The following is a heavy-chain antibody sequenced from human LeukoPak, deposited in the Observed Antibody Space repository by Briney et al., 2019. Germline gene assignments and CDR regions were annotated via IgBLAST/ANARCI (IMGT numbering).Heavy chain of an antibody. D-gene: IGHD3-22*01. CDR1: GYTFTSYG. CDR2: ISTYNVKR. Sequence: GASVKLSCKASGYTFTSYGIGWVRQAPGQGLEWMGGISTYNVKRNYAQKFQDRVTMSTDTSTSTAYMELRSLRSDDTAIYHCAKNYYYDNTGYWGAFAIWGQGTMVTVPS. J-gene: IGHJ3*02. CDR3: AKNYYYDNTGYWGAFAI. V-gene: IGHV1-18*01.